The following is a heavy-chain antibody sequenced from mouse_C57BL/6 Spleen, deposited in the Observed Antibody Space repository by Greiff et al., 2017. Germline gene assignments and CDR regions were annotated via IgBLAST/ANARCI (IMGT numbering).Heavy chain of an antibody. CDR3: ARGPLYYGSSYGYFDG. CDR2: ISSGSSTI. D-gene: IGHD1-1*01. V-gene: IGHV5-17*01. CDR1: GFTFSDYG. J-gene: IGHJ1*03. Sequence: EVKLVESGGGLVKPGGSLKLSCAASGFTFSDYGMHWVRQAPEKGLEWVAYISSGSSTIYYADTVKGRFTISRDNAKNTLFLQMTSLRSEDTARYYCARGPLYYGSSYGYFDGWGTGTTVTVSS.